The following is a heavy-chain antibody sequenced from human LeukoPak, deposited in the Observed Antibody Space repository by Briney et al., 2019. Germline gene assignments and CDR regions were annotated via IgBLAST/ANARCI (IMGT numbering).Heavy chain of an antibody. CDR1: GLTFSSYE. D-gene: IGHD4-17*01. J-gene: IGHJ4*02. CDR3: AKVSYGDQHFDY. V-gene: IGHV3-23*01. CDR2: ISGSGGST. Sequence: GGSLRLSCAASGLTFSSYEMNWVRQAPGKGLEWVSAISGSGGSTYYADSVKGRFTISRDNSKNTLYLQMNSLRAEDTAVYYCAKVSYGDQHFDYWGQGTLVTVSS.